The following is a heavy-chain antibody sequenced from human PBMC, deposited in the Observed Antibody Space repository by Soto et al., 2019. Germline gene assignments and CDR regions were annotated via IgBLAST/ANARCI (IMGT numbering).Heavy chain of an antibody. CDR3: ARDAYYDESSGYFDY. V-gene: IGHV3-7*01. D-gene: IGHD3-22*01. CDR2: IKQDGSEK. J-gene: IGHJ4*02. Sequence: EVQLVESRGGLVQPGGSLRLSCAASGFIFNNYWMTWVRQAPGKGLEWVANIKQDGSEKYYVDSVKGRFTISRDNAKNSLYLQMNSLRADDTAVYYCARDAYYDESSGYFDYWGQGTLVTVSS. CDR1: GFIFNNYW.